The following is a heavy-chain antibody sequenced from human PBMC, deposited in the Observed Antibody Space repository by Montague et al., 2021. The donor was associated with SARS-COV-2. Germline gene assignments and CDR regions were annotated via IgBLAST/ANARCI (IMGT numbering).Heavy chain of an antibody. CDR3: ARFETSKFYSSGVDV. Sequence: SLRLSCAASGFTFSSFSMNWVRQAPGKRLAWVASISSESTYILYAESVRGRFTVSRDNAQNLLFLQMNSLRAEDTALYYCARFETSKFYSSGVDVWGQGTTVTVSS. D-gene: IGHD3-9*01. J-gene: IGHJ6*02. CDR1: GFTFSSFS. V-gene: IGHV3-21*01. CDR2: ISSESTYI.